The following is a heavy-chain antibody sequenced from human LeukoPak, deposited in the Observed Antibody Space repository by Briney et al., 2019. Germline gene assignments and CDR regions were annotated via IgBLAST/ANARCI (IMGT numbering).Heavy chain of an antibody. CDR1: GYTFTGYY. V-gene: IGHV1-2*02. Sequence: ASVKVSCKPSGYTFTGYYMHWVRQAPGQGLEWMGWINPNSGATNYAQKFQGRVTMTRDTSISTAYMELSRLRSDDTAVYYCARDPSQRGYSGYALLYWGQGTLVTVSS. CDR3: ARDPSQRGYSGYALLY. J-gene: IGHJ4*02. CDR2: INPNSGAT. D-gene: IGHD5-12*01.